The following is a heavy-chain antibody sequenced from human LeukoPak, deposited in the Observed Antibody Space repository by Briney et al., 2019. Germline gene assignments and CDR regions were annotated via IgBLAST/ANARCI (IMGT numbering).Heavy chain of an antibody. J-gene: IGHJ4*02. Sequence: KSSQTLSLTCTVSGGPISSGGYYWSWIRQHPGKGLEWIGYIYYSGSTSYNPSLKSRVTISVDTSMDQSSLKLSSVTASDTAVYYCARDLALGAVSIFDYWCQGTLVPVSS. CDR1: GGPISSGGYY. V-gene: IGHV4-31*03. CDR3: ARDLALGAVSIFDY. CDR2: IYYSGST. D-gene: IGHD3-10*01.